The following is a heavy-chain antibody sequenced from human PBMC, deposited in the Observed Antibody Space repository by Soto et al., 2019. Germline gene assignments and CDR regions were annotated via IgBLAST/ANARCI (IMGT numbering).Heavy chain of an antibody. Sequence: QVQLVQSGAEVKKPGASVKVSCKASGDTFTGDEITWVRQATGQGLEWMGWMNLNGGNTGYAQTFQGRVSRTGNPSISTAYMELSSLRSEDTAVYYCARVPRGSRYFYYLDVWGKGTTVIVSS. CDR3: ARVPRGSRYFYYLDV. CDR2: MNLNGGNT. V-gene: IGHV1-8*01. J-gene: IGHJ6*03. D-gene: IGHD3-16*01. CDR1: GDTFTGDE.